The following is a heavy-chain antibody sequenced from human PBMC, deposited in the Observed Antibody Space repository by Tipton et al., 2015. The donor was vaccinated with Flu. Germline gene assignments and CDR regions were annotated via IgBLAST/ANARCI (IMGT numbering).Heavy chain of an antibody. V-gene: IGHV4-4*07. Sequence: TLSLTCSVYGASISEKDWSRIRLAAGKGLEWIGRVDIRGISQYNPSLQSRVTLSADASTNQVSLRLTHVTAADTAVYFCARDRLGEFDYWGQGTLVTVSS. CDR2: VDIRGIS. CDR1: GASISEKD. J-gene: IGHJ4*02. D-gene: IGHD1-26*01. CDR3: ARDRLGEFDY.